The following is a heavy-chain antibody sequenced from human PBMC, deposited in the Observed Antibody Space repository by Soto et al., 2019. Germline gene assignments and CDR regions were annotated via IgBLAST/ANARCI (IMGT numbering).Heavy chain of an antibody. CDR2: INPNSGGT. V-gene: IGHV1-2*02. CDR3: ARGKGMGYSYGSAFDY. CDR1: GYTFTGYY. Sequence: ASVKVSCKASGYTFTGYYMHWVRQAPGQGLEWMGWINPNSGGTNYAQKFQGRVTVTRDTSISTAYMELSRLRSDDTAVYYCARGKGMGYSYGSAFDYWGQGTPVTVSS. D-gene: IGHD5-18*01. J-gene: IGHJ4*02.